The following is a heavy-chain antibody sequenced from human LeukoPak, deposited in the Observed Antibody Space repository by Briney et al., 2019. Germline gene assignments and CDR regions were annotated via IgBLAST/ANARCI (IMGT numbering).Heavy chain of an antibody. J-gene: IGHJ4*02. V-gene: IGHV3-30*18. CDR1: GFTFSNYG. D-gene: IGHD3-9*01. CDR2: ISYDGSNK. Sequence: GGSLRLSCAASGFTFSNYGMHWVRQAPGKGLEWVAVISYDGSNKYYADSVKGRFTISRDNSKNTLYLQMNSLRSEDTAIYYCAKDHDILTGAFDFWGQGTLVTVSS. CDR3: AKDHDILTGAFDF.